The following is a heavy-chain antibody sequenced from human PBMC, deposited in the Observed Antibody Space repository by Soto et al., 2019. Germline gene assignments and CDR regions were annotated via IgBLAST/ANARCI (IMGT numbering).Heavy chain of an antibody. CDR2: IDPSDSDI. J-gene: IGHJ6*02. CDR3: ARHVPIGTYGMDV. Sequence: EVQLVQSGAEVKKPGESLRISCKGSGYSFTIYWISWVRQMPGKGLELMGRIDPSDSDINYSPSFEGNVTISVDKSISTAYLQWRSLKASDTAMYYCARHVPIGTYGMDVWGQGTMVTVSS. D-gene: IGHD3-10*02. CDR1: GYSFTIYW. V-gene: IGHV5-10-1*01.